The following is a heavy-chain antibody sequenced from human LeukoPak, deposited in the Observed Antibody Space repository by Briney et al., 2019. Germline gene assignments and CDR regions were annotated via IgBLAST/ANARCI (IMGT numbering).Heavy chain of an antibody. J-gene: IGHJ5*02. D-gene: IGHD3-10*01. CDR1: GGSISSSSYY. Sequence: SETLSLTCTVSGGSISSSSYYWSWIRQPAGKGLEWIGHIYTSGSTNYNPSLKSRVTISVDTSKNQFSLKLSSVTAADTAVYYCGRGKDYYGSGGNWFDPWGQGTLVTVSS. V-gene: IGHV4-61*09. CDR3: GRGKDYYGSGGNWFDP. CDR2: IYTSGST.